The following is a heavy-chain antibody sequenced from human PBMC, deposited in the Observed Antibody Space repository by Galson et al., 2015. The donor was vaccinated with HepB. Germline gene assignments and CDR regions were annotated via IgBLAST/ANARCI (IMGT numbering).Heavy chain of an antibody. V-gene: IGHV3-30*03. CDR3: ARVSVVAGTWYFDL. J-gene: IGHJ2*01. CDR2: ISYDGSNK. D-gene: IGHD6-19*01. CDR1: GFTFSSYG. Sequence: SLRLSCAASGFTFSSYGMHWVRQAPGKGLEWVAVISYDGSNKYYADSVKGRFTISRDNAKNSLYLQMNSLRAEDTAVYYCARVSVVAGTWYFDLWGRGTLVTVSS.